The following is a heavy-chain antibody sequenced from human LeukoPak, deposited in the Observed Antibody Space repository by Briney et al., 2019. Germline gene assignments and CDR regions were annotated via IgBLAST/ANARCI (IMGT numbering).Heavy chain of an antibody. Sequence: PSETLSLTCAVYGGSFSGYYWSWIRQPPGKGLEWIGEINHSGSTNYNPSLKSRVTISVDTSKNQFSLKLSSVTAADTAVYYCARVSDYYDSSGYLDYWGQGTLVTVSS. J-gene: IGHJ4*02. D-gene: IGHD3-22*01. CDR1: GGSFSGYY. CDR3: ARVSDYYDSSGYLDY. V-gene: IGHV4-34*01. CDR2: INHSGST.